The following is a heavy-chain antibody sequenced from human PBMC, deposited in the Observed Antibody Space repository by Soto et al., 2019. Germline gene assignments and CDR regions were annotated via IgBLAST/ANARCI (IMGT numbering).Heavy chain of an antibody. V-gene: IGHV3-21*01. D-gene: IGHD5-12*01. J-gene: IGHJ6*03. CDR3: ARFIHSGYDLYYYYYMDV. CDR1: GFTFSSYS. CDR2: ISSSSSYI. Sequence: GGSLRLSCAASGFTFSSYSMNWVRQAPGKGLEWVSSISSSSSYIYYADSVKGRFTISRDNAKNSLYLQMNSLRAEDTAVYYCARFIHSGYDLYYYYYMDVWGKGTTVTVSS.